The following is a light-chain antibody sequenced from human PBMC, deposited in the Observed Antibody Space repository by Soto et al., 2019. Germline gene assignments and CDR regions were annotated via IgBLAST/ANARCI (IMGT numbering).Light chain of an antibody. CDR3: QHRSVWPVG. CDR2: DAS. J-gene: IGKJ5*01. V-gene: IGKV3-11*01. Sequence: EIVLTQSPATLSLSPGERATLSCRASQSVSRYLFWYQQKPGLAPRLLIYDASNRATGVPARFSGSGSGTDFTLTISSLEPEDFAVYYCQHRSVWPVGFGQGTRLEIK. CDR1: QSVSRY.